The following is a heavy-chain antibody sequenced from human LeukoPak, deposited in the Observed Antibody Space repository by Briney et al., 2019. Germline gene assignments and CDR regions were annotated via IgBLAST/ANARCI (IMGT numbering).Heavy chain of an antibody. D-gene: IGHD3-16*01. Sequence: PSQTLSLTCTVSGGSISSGGYYWSWIRQPPGKGLEWIGEINHSGSTNYNPSLKSRVTISVDTSKNQFSLKLSSVTAADTAVYYCARDTFGGVFQHWGQGTLVTVSS. V-gene: IGHV4-30-2*01. CDR2: INHSGST. CDR3: ARDTFGGVFQH. CDR1: GGSISSGGYY. J-gene: IGHJ1*01.